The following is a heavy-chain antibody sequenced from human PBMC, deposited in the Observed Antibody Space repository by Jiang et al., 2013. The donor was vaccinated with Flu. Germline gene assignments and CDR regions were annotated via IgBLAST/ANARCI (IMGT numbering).Heavy chain of an antibody. D-gene: IGHD3-10*01. CDR1: GDSLSSNTYY. Sequence: PGLVKPSETLSLTCTVSGDSLSSNTYYWSWIHQSPGKGLEWIGTFYYSGTTYYTSSLKSRVTISVDTSKNQVSLQLNSVTAADTAVYYCAKHSDNSGRGYFDYWGRGTLVTVSP. J-gene: IGHJ4*02. V-gene: IGHV4-39*01. CDR3: AKHSDNSGRGYFDY. CDR2: FYYSGTT.